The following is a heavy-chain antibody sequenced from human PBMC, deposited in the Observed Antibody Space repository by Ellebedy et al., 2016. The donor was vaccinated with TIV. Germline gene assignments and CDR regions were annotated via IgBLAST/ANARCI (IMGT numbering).Heavy chain of an antibody. J-gene: IGHJ4*02. Sequence: GGSLRLSCAASGFTFSGYAMSWVRQAPGKGLEWVSVISSSGAYSDYADSVRGRFTISRDNSKNTLYLQMNSLRVEDTAVYYCEKYYDVLSGYPYFEYWGQGTLVTVSS. D-gene: IGHD3-3*01. V-gene: IGHV3-23*01. CDR1: GFTFSGYA. CDR3: EKYYDVLSGYPYFEY. CDR2: ISSSGAYS.